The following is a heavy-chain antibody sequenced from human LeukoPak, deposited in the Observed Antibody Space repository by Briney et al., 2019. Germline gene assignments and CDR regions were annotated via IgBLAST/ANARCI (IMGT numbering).Heavy chain of an antibody. Sequence: PSETLSLTCTVSGGSISSYHWSWIRQPPGKGLEWIGYIYYSGSTNYNPSLKSRVTISVDTSKNQFSLKLSSVTAADTAVYYCARAFNYYDSSGYYYFDYWGQGTLVTVSS. D-gene: IGHD3-22*01. CDR1: GGSISSYH. CDR3: ARAFNYYDSSGYYYFDY. J-gene: IGHJ4*02. V-gene: IGHV4-59*01. CDR2: IYYSGST.